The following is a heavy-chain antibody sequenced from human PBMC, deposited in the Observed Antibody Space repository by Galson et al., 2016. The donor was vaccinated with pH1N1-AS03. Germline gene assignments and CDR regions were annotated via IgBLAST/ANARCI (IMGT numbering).Heavy chain of an antibody. Sequence: SETLSLTCTVSNASIDRHYWSWTRQSPGKGLEWIGQMYYSGRTSFNPSLKNRVSLFMDTSNNQLSLELTSVTAADTAVYYCARDEGKLDYSWGHYRHNGWFDSWSQGILVTVSS. CDR3: ARDEGKLDYSWGHYRHNGWFDS. CDR2: MYYSGRT. V-gene: IGHV4-59*11. CDR1: NASIDRHY. J-gene: IGHJ5*01. D-gene: IGHD3-16*01.